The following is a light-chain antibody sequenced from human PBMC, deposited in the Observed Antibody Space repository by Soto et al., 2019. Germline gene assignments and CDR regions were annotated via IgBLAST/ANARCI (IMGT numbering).Light chain of an antibody. V-gene: IGKV3-15*01. CDR3: QQYNNWPLT. Sequence: EIVLTRSPTTLSLSPGQRPTLSCRASQSVSRYLAWYKQKPGQAPRILSYGASTRATGIPARFSGSGSGTEFTLTISSLKSEDFEVYYCQQYNNWPLTFGGGTKVDIK. CDR1: QSVSRY. CDR2: GAS. J-gene: IGKJ4*01.